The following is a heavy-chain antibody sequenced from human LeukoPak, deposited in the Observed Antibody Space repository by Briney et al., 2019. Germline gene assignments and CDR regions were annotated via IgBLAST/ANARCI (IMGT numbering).Heavy chain of an antibody. V-gene: IGHV4-34*01. CDR2: INHSGST. Sequence: PSETLSLTCAVYGGSFSGYYWSWIRQPPGKGLEWIGEINHSGSTNYNPSLKSRVTISVDTSKNQFSLKLNSVTAADTAVYYCARVDILTGYSSDYWGQGTLVTVSS. J-gene: IGHJ4*02. CDR3: ARVDILTGYSSDY. CDR1: GGSFSGYY. D-gene: IGHD3-9*01.